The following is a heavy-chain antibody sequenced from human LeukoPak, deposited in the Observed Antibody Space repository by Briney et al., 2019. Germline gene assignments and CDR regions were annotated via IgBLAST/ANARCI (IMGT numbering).Heavy chain of an antibody. CDR3: ARYLRPYCSSTSCYSNAFDI. CDR2: INHSGST. Sequence: SETLSLTCAVYGGSFSGYYWSWIRQPPGKGLEWIGEINHSGSTNYNPSLKSRVTISVDTSKNQFSLKLSSVTAADTAVYYCARYLRPYCSSTSCYSNAFDIWGQGTMDTVSS. V-gene: IGHV4-34*01. D-gene: IGHD2-2*01. CDR1: GGSFSGYY. J-gene: IGHJ3*02.